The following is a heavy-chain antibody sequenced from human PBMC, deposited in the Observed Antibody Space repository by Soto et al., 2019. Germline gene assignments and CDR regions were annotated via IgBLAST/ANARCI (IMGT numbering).Heavy chain of an antibody. CDR1: AYSVSSYV. V-gene: IGHV1-3*01. CDR2: INAGNGNT. CDR3: ARVAAAGSSYYYYYMDV. Sequence: APVEVSSERSAYSVSSYVMDFAGTATRQRLEWMGWINAGNGNTKYSQKFQGRVTITRDTSASTAYMELSSLRSEDTAVYYCARVAAAGSSYYYYYMDVWGKGTTVTVSS. D-gene: IGHD6-13*01. J-gene: IGHJ6*03.